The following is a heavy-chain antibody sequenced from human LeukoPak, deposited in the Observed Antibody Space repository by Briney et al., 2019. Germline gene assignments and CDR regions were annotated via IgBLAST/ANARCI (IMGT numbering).Heavy chain of an antibody. D-gene: IGHD3-3*01. CDR1: GFTFSSYG. CDR2: IWYDGSNK. CDR3: AKGNDFWSGYLDY. J-gene: IGHJ4*02. V-gene: IGHV3-33*06. Sequence: GGSLGLSCAASGFTFSSYGMHWVRQAPGKGLEWVAVIWYDGSNKYYADSVKGRFTISRDNSKNTLYLQMNSLRAEDTAVYYCAKGNDFWSGYLDYWGQGTLVTVSS.